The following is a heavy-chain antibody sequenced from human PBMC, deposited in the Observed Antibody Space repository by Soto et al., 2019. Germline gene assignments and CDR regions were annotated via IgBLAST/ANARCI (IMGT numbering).Heavy chain of an antibody. Sequence: QVQLVESGGGVVQPGRSLRLSCAASGFTFSSYGMHWVRQAPGKGLEWVAVIWYDGSNKYYADSVKGRFTISRDNSKNTLYLQMNSLRGEDTAVYYCARDPSPSLRGLNPYWYFELWGRGTLVTVSS. V-gene: IGHV3-33*01. CDR1: GFTFSSYG. D-gene: IGHD4-17*01. CDR2: IWYDGSNK. J-gene: IGHJ2*01. CDR3: ARDPSPSLRGLNPYWYFEL.